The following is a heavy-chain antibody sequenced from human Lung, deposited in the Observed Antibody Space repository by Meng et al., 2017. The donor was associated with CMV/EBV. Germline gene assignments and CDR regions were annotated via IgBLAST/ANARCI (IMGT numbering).Heavy chain of an antibody. Sequence: GESLKISCAASGLTVSNNYLTWVRQAPGKGLEWVSVFYSGGSTYYADSVKGRFTVSRDNSKNTLHLQMNSLRVEDTSIYYCARDMYWDQSYHGMDVWGRGTTVTGSS. CDR2: FYSGGST. V-gene: IGHV3-66*02. J-gene: IGHJ6*02. CDR1: GLTVSNNY. CDR3: ARDMYWDQSYHGMDV. D-gene: IGHD1-26*01.